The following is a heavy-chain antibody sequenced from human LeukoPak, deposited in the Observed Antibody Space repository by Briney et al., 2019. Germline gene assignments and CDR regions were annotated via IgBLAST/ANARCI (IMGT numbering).Heavy chain of an antibody. D-gene: IGHD5-24*01. V-gene: IGHV3-23*01. Sequence: PGGSLRLSCAASGFTFSSYAMSWVRQDPGKGLEWVSAFSGSGGSTYYADSVKGRYAISRDNSKNTLYLQLNSLRAEDTAVYYCAKGRFYFDYWGQGTLVTVSS. CDR3: AKGRFYFDY. CDR1: GFTFSSYA. J-gene: IGHJ4*02. CDR2: FSGSGGST.